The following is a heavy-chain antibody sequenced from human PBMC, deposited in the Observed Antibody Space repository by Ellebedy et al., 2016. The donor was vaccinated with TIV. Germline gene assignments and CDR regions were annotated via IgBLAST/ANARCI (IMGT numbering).Heavy chain of an antibody. Sequence: GESLKISCAASGFTFSGSAMHWVRQASGKGLEWVGRIRSKANSYATAYAASVKGRFTISRDDSKNTAYLKMHSLKTEDTAVYYCTSGDGVDVWGQGTTVTVSS. J-gene: IGHJ6*02. V-gene: IGHV3-73*01. CDR1: GFTFSGSA. D-gene: IGHD7-27*01. CDR3: TSGDGVDV. CDR2: IRSKANSYAT.